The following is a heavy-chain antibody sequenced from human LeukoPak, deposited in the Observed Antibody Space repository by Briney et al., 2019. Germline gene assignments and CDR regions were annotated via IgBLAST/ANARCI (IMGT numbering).Heavy chain of an antibody. D-gene: IGHD3-10*01. CDR1: GFTFSSYG. V-gene: IGHV3-30*18. J-gene: IGHJ4*02. CDR3: AKDWDYYGSGSQTLLTY. CDR2: ISYDGSNK. Sequence: PGRSLRLSCAASGFTFSSYGMHWVRQAPGKGLEWVAVISYDGSNKYYADSVKGRFTISRDNSKNTLYLQMNSLRAEDTAVYYCAKDWDYYGSGSQTLLTYWGQGTLVTVSS.